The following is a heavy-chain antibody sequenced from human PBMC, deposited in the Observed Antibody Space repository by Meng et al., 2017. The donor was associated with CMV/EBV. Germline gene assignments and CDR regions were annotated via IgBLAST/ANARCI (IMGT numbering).Heavy chain of an antibody. J-gene: IGHJ4*02. CDR1: GFSRSDYY. CDR3: VRTNSGPRYDFDY. D-gene: IGHD1-1*01. V-gene: IGHV3-72*01. CDR2: SKNDPNTYTT. Sequence: SGFSRSDYYMDWVRQAQGKGLEWIGRSKNDPNTYTTEYAAAVRGRFTISRDASENSLFLQMSSLKAEDTALYYCVRTNSGPRYDFDYWGQGALVTVSS.